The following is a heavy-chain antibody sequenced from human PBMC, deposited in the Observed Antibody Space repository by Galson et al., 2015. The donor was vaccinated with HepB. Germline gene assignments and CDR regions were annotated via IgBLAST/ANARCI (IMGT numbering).Heavy chain of an antibody. Sequence: SLRLSCAASGFTFSNYAVHWDRQAPGKGLEWVAAISYDGRNKYYADSVKGRFTISRDNSKNTMYLQMNSLRSEDTAVYNCATEGFGGSTADAFDIWGRGTMVTVSS. J-gene: IGHJ3*02. D-gene: IGHD2-15*01. V-gene: IGHV3-30*04. CDR1: GFTFSNYA. CDR3: ATEGFGGSTADAFDI. CDR2: ISYDGRNK.